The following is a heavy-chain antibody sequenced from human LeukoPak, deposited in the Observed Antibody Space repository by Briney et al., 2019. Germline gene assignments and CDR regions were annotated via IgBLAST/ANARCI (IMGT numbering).Heavy chain of an antibody. V-gene: IGHV3-74*01. D-gene: IGHD2-21*01. J-gene: IGHJ4*02. CDR3: ATVVATDFDY. Sequence: TGGSLRLSCAASGLTFGRYWMHWVRQGPGKGLVWVSRISGDGGHTDYADSVKGRFTISRENVKNTLYLQMNSLRVEDTAVYYCATVVATDFDYWGQGILVTVSS. CDR1: GLTFGRYW. CDR2: ISGDGGHT.